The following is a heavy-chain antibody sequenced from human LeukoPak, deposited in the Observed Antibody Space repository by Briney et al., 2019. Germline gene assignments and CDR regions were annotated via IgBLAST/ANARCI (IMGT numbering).Heavy chain of an antibody. J-gene: IGHJ4*02. D-gene: IGHD1-1*01. CDR2: ITWNSDDM. CDR3: TRVTSWRTGFDY. Sequence: GGSLRLSCAASGFTFNDHAMYWVRQAPGKGLEWVSGITWNSDDMAYADSVKGRFTISRDNAKNCLYLQMNSLTVEDTALYYCTRVTSWRTGFDYWGQGTLVTVSS. CDR1: GFTFNDHA. V-gene: IGHV3-9*01.